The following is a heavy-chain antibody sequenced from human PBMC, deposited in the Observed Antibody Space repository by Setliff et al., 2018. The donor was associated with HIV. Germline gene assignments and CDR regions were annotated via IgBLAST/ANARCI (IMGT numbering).Heavy chain of an antibody. V-gene: IGHV3-7*03. CDR1: GFTFTNYW. Sequence: GGSLRLSCAASGFTFTNYWMSWVRQAPGKGLEWVANIKTDGSEKYYVDSVRGRFTISRDNAENSLYLRMNGLRAEDTAVYYCARAYNVYDYRFDSSGYDYWGQGTLVTVSS. CDR2: IKTDGSEK. CDR3: ARAYNVYDYRFDSSGYDY. J-gene: IGHJ4*02. D-gene: IGHD3-22*01.